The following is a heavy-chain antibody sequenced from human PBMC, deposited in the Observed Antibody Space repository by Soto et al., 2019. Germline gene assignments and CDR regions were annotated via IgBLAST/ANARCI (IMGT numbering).Heavy chain of an antibody. Sequence: EVQILESGGDLVQPGGSLRLSCVVSGLSLNNYAIAWVRHAPGKGLECVSTIDVFDGAWYSDSVRGRLAISRDVSRNTVYMQMSSLRVDDTDIYFCSDCRAGCPVKLDHWGPGTRVTVSS. V-gene: IGHV3-23*01. D-gene: IGHD2-15*01. CDR2: IDVFDGA. CDR1: GLSLNNYA. J-gene: IGHJ4*02. CDR3: SDCRAGCPVKLDH.